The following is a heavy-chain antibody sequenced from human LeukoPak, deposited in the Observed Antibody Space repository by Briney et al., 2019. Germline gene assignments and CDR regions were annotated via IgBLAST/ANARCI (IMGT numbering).Heavy chain of an antibody. J-gene: IGHJ5*02. V-gene: IGHV3-30*18. CDR2: ISYDGSNK. CDR1: GFTFSSYG. D-gene: IGHD6-19*01. CDR3: AKAVGQWLVASP. Sequence: PGRSLRLSCAASGFTFSSYGMHWVRQAPGKGLEWMAVISYDGSNKYYADSVKGRFTISRDNSKNTLYLQMNSLRAEDTAVYYCAKAVGQWLVASPWGQGTLVTVSS.